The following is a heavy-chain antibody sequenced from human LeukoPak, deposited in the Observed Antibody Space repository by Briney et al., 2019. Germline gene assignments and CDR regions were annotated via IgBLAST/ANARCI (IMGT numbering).Heavy chain of an antibody. Sequence: SGGSLTLSCAASGFTFSIFDMNWVRQAPGKGLEWVSYISDSSSLTYYADSVKGRFTICRDNAKNSLSLQLNSMGDEDTAVYFCAKVIRGGYGMDVWGQGTTVTVSS. V-gene: IGHV3-48*02. CDR2: ISDSSSLT. D-gene: IGHD3-10*01. J-gene: IGHJ6*02. CDR3: AKVIRGGYGMDV. CDR1: GFTFSIFD.